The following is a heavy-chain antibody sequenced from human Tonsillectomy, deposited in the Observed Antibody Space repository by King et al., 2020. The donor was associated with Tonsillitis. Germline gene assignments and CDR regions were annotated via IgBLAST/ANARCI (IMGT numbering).Heavy chain of an antibody. Sequence: QLVQSGAEVKKPGESLKISCKGSGYSFTSYWIGWVRQIPGKGLEWMGIIYPGDSDTRYSPSFQGQVTISADKSISTAYLQWSSLKASDTAMYYCASQGVQLERHDAFDIWGQGTMVTVSS. V-gene: IGHV5-51*03. CDR3: ASQGVQLERHDAFDI. CDR1: GYSFTSYW. D-gene: IGHD1-1*01. J-gene: IGHJ3*02. CDR2: IYPGDSDT.